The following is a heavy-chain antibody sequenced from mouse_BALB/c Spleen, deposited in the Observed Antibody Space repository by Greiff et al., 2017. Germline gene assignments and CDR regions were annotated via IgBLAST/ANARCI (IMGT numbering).Heavy chain of an antibody. V-gene: IGHV5-6-3*01. J-gene: IGHJ2*01. D-gene: IGHD1-1*01. Sequence: EVHLVESGGGLVQPGGSLKLSCAASGFTFSSYGMSWVRQTPDKRLELVATINSNGGSTYYPDSVKGRFTISRDNAKNTLYLQMSSLKSEDTAMYYCARVDYGSSYYFDYWGQGTTLTVSS. CDR2: INSNGGST. CDR1: GFTFSSYG. CDR3: ARVDYGSSYYFDY.